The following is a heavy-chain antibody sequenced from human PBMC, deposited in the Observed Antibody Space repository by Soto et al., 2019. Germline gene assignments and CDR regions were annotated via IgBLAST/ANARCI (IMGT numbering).Heavy chain of an antibody. CDR1: GGSISSYY. Sequence: SETLSLTYTVSGGSISSYYWSWIRQPPGKGLEWIGYIYYSGSTNYNPSLKSRVTISVDTSKNQFSLKLSSVTAADTAVYYCARGGVSDYLDYWGQGTLVTVSS. J-gene: IGHJ4*02. CDR2: IYYSGST. D-gene: IGHD2-8*01. CDR3: ARGGVSDYLDY. V-gene: IGHV4-59*01.